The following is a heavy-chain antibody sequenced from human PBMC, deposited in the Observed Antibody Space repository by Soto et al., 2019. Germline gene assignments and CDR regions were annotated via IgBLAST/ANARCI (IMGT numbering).Heavy chain of an antibody. J-gene: IGHJ5*02. V-gene: IGHV1-2*02. CDR3: ARGYCSGGSCSWFDP. CDR2: INPNSGGT. CDR1: GYTFTGYY. Sequence: ASVKVSCKASGYTFTGYYMHWVRQAPGQGLEWMGWINPNSGGTNYAQKFQGRVTMTRDTSISTACMELSRLRSDDTAVYYCARGYCSGGSCSWFDPWGQGXLVTVS. D-gene: IGHD2-15*01.